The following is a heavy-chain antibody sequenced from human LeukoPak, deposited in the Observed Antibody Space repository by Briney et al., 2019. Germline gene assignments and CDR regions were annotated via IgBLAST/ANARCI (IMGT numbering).Heavy chain of an antibody. CDR1: GFTFSRYV. J-gene: IGHJ4*02. D-gene: IGHD3-10*01. V-gene: IGHV3-30*18. CDR3: AKVFIDMVSPTHYFDY. CDR2: ISYDGSNK. Sequence: GGSLRLSCAASGFTFSRYVMHWVRQAPGKGLEWVAVISYDGSNKYYADSVKGRFTISRDNSKNAVYLQMNSLRAEDTAVYYCAKVFIDMVSPTHYFDYWGQGTLVTVSS.